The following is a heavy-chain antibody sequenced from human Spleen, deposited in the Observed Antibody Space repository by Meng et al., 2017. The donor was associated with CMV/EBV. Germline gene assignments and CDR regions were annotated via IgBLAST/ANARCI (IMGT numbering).Heavy chain of an antibody. CDR2: AYYRSKWYN. D-gene: IGHD6-13*01. V-gene: IGHV6-1*01. Sequence: VSSNSAAWNWIRQSPSRGLEWLGRAYYRSKWYNDYAVSVKSRITINPDTSKNHFSLQLDSVTPEDTAVYYCARVWLSIGASDYFDYWGQGVLVTVSS. CDR1: VSSNSAA. J-gene: IGHJ4*02. CDR3: ARVWLSIGASDYFDY.